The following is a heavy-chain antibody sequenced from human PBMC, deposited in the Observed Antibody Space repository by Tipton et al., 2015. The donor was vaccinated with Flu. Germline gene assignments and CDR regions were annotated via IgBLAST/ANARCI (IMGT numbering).Heavy chain of an antibody. CDR2: IRQDGSEK. CDR3: ARLGQYCSGGACYWWFDP. CDR1: GFTLSNYW. Sequence: SLRLSCEASGFTLSNYWMSWVRQAPGKGLEWVANIRQDGSEKNYMDSVKGRFTISRDNAKNSLYLQMNSLRAEDTAVYYCARLGQYCSGGACYWWFDPWGQGTLVTVSS. V-gene: IGHV3-7*01. D-gene: IGHD2-15*01. J-gene: IGHJ5*02.